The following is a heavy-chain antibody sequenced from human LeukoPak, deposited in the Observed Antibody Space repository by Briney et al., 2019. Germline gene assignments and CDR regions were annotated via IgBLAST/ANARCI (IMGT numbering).Heavy chain of an antibody. CDR3: AKYPRTFDF. V-gene: IGHV3-7*01. CDR2: IDYDGSGK. D-gene: IGHD2-2*02. CDR1: GFNFKSFW. J-gene: IGHJ4*02. Sequence: GGSLRLSCAASGFNFKSFWMSWVRQVPTKGLEWVAPIDYDGSGKYYVDSVKGRFTISRDNVKNSLYLEMNSLRAEDTAIYFCAKYPRTFDFWGQGILVTVSS.